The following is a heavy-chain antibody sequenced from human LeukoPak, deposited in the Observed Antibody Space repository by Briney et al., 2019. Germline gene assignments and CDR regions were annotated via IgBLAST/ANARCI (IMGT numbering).Heavy chain of an antibody. CDR1: GGSISSDGHN. D-gene: IGHD3-3*01. CDR3: TRRPKQPGFWSGYVDY. J-gene: IGHJ4*02. V-gene: IGHV4-39*01. Sequence: PSETLSLTCTVSGGSISSDGHNWDWIRQPPGKGLEYIGSIFRSGETYYTPPLNSRVTISVDRSKNQFSLKLTSVTAADTAVYYCTRRPKQPGFWSGYVDYWGQGILVTVSS. CDR2: IFRSGET.